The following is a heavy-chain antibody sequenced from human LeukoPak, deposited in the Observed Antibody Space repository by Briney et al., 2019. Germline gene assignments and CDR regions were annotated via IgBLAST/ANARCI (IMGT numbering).Heavy chain of an antibody. CDR2: IRHSGRT. J-gene: IGHJ4*02. CDR3: ARLPDISGWPFDY. V-gene: IGHV4-59*01. D-gene: IGHD6-19*01. Sequence: PSETLSLTCTASDDSINRDFWTWIRQPPGKGLEWIGYIRHSGRTEYNPSLQNRVTISIDRSKNQFSLRLTSVTAADTAIYCCARLPDISGWPFDYWGQGMLVTVSS. CDR1: DDSINRDF.